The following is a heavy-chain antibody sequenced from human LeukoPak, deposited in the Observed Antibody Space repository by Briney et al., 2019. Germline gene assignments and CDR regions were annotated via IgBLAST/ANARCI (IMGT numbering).Heavy chain of an antibody. V-gene: IGHV1-8*03. Sequence: GASVTVSCKASAYTFTSYDINWVRQATGQGLDWMGWMNPNSGNTGYAQKFQGRVTFTRNTSISTTYMEVSSLRSEDTAVYYCARGRGSTVTTEWFDPWGQGTLVTVSS. CDR1: AYTFTSYD. CDR2: MNPNSGNT. D-gene: IGHD4-11*01. J-gene: IGHJ5*02. CDR3: ARGRGSTVTTEWFDP.